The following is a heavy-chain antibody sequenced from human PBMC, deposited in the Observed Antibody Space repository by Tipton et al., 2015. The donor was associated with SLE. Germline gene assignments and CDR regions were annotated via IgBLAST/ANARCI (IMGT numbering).Heavy chain of an antibody. CDR1: GFTFSSYG. D-gene: IGHD2-2*01. Sequence: SLRLSCAASGFTFSSYGMHWVRQAPGKGLEWVAFIRYDGSNKYYADSVKGRFTISRDNSKNTLYLQMNSLRAEDTAVYYCAKDLREGVVGPPTQTRFDPWGQGTLVTVSS. V-gene: IGHV3-30*02. CDR2: IRYDGSNK. CDR3: AKDLREGVVGPPTQTRFDP. J-gene: IGHJ5*02.